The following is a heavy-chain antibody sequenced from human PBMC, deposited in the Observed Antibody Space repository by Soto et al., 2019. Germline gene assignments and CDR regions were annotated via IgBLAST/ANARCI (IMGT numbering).Heavy chain of an antibody. V-gene: IGHV3-30-3*01. D-gene: IGHD2-2*01. CDR2: ISYDGSNK. Sequence: GGSLRLSCAASGFTFSSYAMHWVRQAPGKGLEWVAVISYDGSNKYYADSVKGRFTISRDNSKNTLYLQMNSLRAEDTAVYYCARELPVHYGMDVWGQGTTVTVSS. J-gene: IGHJ6*02. CDR3: ARELPVHYGMDV. CDR1: GFTFSSYA.